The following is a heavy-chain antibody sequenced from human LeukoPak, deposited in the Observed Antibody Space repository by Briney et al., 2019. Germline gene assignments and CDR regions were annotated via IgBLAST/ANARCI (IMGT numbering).Heavy chain of an antibody. CDR3: ARVYTFGGVIVLYYFDY. V-gene: IGHV1-2*06. J-gene: IGHJ4*02. CDR2: INPNSGGT. D-gene: IGHD3-16*02. Sequence: GASVKVSCKASGYTFTGYYMHWVRQAPGQGLEWMGRINPNSGGTNYAQKFQGRVTMTRDTSISTAYMELSRLRSDDTAVYYCARVYTFGGVIVLYYFDYWGQGTLVTVSS. CDR1: GYTFTGYY.